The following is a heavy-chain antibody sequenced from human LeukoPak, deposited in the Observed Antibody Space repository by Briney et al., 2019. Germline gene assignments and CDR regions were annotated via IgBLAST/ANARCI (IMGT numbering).Heavy chain of an antibody. V-gene: IGHV4-31*03. Sequence: SETLSLTCTVSGGSISSGGYYWSWIRQHPGKGLEWIGYIYYSGSTHYNPSLKSRVTISVDTSKNQFSLKLSSVTAADTAVYYCARGDPNNWFDPWGQGTLVTVSS. CDR2: IYYSGST. CDR1: GGSISSGGYY. CDR3: ARGDPNNWFDP. J-gene: IGHJ5*02.